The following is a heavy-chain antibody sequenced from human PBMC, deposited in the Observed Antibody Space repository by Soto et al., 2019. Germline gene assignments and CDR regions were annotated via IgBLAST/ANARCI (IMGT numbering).Heavy chain of an antibody. Sequence: QVQLVQSGAEVKKPGSSVKVSCKASGGTFRSNTISWVRQAPGQGLEWMGRIIPMLGKTNYAQRFQGRVTITADTSTSTAYMELSSLRFEDTALYYCARSVVIVLPTTMEDALEIWGQGTRVTVAS. CDR2: IIPMLGKT. J-gene: IGHJ3*02. CDR1: GGTFRSNT. D-gene: IGHD5-18*01. V-gene: IGHV1-69*02. CDR3: ARSVVIVLPTTMEDALEI.